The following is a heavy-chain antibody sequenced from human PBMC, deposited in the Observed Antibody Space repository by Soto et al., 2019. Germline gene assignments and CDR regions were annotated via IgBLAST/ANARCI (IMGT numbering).Heavy chain of an antibody. Sequence: SGPTLVNPTHTLTLTCTFSGFSLSTSGVGVGWIRQPPGKALEWLALIYWDDDNRYSPSLQSRLTITKDTSKNQVVLTMTNMDPVDTATYYCAVLIEFSSSSFFDYWGQGTLVTVSS. D-gene: IGHD6-6*01. CDR1: GFSLSTSGVG. J-gene: IGHJ4*02. CDR2: IYWDDDN. CDR3: AVLIEFSSSSFFDY. V-gene: IGHV2-5*02.